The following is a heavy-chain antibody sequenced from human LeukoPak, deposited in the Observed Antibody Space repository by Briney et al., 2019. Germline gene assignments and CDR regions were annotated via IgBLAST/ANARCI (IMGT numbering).Heavy chain of an antibody. J-gene: IGHJ4*02. V-gene: IGHV1-8*01. CDR3: ARGRGSIVGATSFDY. CDR1: GYTFTSYD. D-gene: IGHD1-26*01. CDR2: MSPTSGNT. Sequence: ASVKVSCKASGYTFTSYDINWVRQATGQGLEWMGWMSPTSGNTGYAQKLQGRVTMTTDTSTSTAYMELRSLISDDTAVYYCARGRGSIVGATSFDYWGQGTLVTVSS.